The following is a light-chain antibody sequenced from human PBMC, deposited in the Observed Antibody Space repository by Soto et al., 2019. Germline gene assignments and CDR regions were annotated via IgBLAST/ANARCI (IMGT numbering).Light chain of an antibody. CDR2: DAS. CDR1: QDISNY. V-gene: IGKV1-33*01. Sequence: DIQMTQSPSSLSASVGDRVTITCRASQDISNYLNWYQQRPGKAPKLLIYDASNLERGVTSRFSGTRSGTHFTFAITSLKPEDVATYSCQQSDSLPITFGQGTRLEI. CDR3: QQSDSLPIT. J-gene: IGKJ5*01.